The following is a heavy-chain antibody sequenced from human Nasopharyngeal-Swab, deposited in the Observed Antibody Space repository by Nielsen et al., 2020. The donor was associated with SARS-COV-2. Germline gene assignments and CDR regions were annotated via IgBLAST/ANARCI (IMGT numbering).Heavy chain of an antibody. CDR3: ARGVRYNWNPDAFDI. Sequence: VRQAPGKGLEWVAVIWYDGSNKYYADSVKGRFTISRDNSKNTLYLQMNSLRAEDTAVYYCARGVRYNWNPDAFDIWGQGIMVTVSS. J-gene: IGHJ3*02. V-gene: IGHV3-33*01. CDR2: IWYDGSNK. D-gene: IGHD1-1*01.